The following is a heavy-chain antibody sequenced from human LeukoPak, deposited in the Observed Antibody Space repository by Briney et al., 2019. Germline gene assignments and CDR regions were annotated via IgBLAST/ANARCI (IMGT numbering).Heavy chain of an antibody. CDR3: ARADHRSWNAFDI. Sequence: ASVTVSCKASGYMFTNSDINWVRQATGQGLEWLGWVKPNRGNTGYAQKFQGRVTITRDTSIGTAHMELSSLRSEDTAVYYCARADHRSWNAFDIWGQGTMVTVSS. CDR1: GYMFTNSD. V-gene: IGHV1-8*03. CDR2: VKPNRGNT. J-gene: IGHJ3*02. D-gene: IGHD6-13*01.